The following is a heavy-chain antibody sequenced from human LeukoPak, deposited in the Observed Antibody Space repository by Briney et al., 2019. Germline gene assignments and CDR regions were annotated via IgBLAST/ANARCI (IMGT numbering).Heavy chain of an antibody. J-gene: IGHJ6*02. D-gene: IGHD6-19*01. CDR3: ARNKVVGSGWPYYYYYGMDV. CDR1: GFTFSSYW. V-gene: IGHV3-7*01. Sequence: GGSLRLSCAASGFTFSSYWMSWVRQAPGKGLEWVANIKQDGSEKYYVDSVKGRFTISRGNAKNSLYLQMNSLRAEDTAVYYCARNKVVGSGWPYYYYYGMDVWGQGTTVTVSS. CDR2: IKQDGSEK.